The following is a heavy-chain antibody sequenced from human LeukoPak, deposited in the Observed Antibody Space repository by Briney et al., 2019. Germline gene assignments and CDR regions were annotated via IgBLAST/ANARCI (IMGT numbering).Heavy chain of an antibody. CDR2: INHSGSA. V-gene: IGHV4-34*01. J-gene: IGHJ4*02. CDR3: ARQGPGRTFDY. Sequence: SETLSLTCTVSGGSFSGYYCTWIRQPPGKGLEWIGEINHSGSANYNPSLKSRVTISVDTSKNQFSLKLSSVTAADTAVYYCARQGPGRTFDYWGQGTLVTVSS. D-gene: IGHD2-2*01. CDR1: GGSFSGYY.